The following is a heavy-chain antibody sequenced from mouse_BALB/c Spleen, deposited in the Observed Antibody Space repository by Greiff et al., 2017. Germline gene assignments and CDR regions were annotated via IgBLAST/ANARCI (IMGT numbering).Heavy chain of an antibody. V-gene: IGHV2-2*02. CDR3: ARRGYDGSWCAY. D-gene: IGHD2-2*01. CDR2: IWSGGST. CDR1: GFSLTSYG. Sequence: QVQLQQSGPGLVQPSQSLSITCTVSGFSLTSYGVHWVRQSPGKGLEWLGVIWSGGSTDYNAAFISRLSISKDNSKSQVFFKMNSLQANDTAIYYCARRGYDGSWCAYWGQGTLVTVSA. J-gene: IGHJ3*01.